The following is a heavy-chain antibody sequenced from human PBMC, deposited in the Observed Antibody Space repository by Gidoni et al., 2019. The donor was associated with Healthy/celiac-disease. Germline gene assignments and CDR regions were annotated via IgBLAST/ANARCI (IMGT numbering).Heavy chain of an antibody. CDR3: AAASRDGYNYAGY. CDR1: GGSISSYY. D-gene: IGHD5-12*01. V-gene: IGHV4-59*01. CDR2: IDYSGST. Sequence: QVQLQESGPGLVKPSETLSLTCTVSGGSISSYYWSWIRQPPGKGLEWIGYIDYSGSTNYNPSLKSRVTISVDTSKNQFSLKLSSVTAADTAVYYCAAASRDGYNYAGYWGQGTLVTVSS. J-gene: IGHJ4*02.